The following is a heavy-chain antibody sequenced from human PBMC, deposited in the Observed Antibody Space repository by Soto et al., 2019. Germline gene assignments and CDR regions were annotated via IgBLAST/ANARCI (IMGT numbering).Heavy chain of an antibody. J-gene: IGHJ6*03. V-gene: IGHV3-74*01. CDR2: INSDGSST. Sequence: GGSLRLSCAASGFTFSSYWMHWVRQAPGKGLVWVSRINSDGSSTSYADSVKGRFTISRDNAKNTLYLQMNSLRAEDTAVYYCARAGEYCSSTGCYSQYYYYYYMDVWGKGTTVTVSS. CDR3: ARAGEYCSSTGCYSQYYYYYYMDV. D-gene: IGHD2-2*01. CDR1: GFTFSSYW.